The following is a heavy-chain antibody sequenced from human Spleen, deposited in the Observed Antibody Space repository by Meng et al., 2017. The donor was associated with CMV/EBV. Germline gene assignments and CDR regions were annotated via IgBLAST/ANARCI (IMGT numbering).Heavy chain of an antibody. V-gene: IGHV4-39*07. CDR3: ARDSGYYDFWSGSPNSYYYYGMDV. CDR2: IYESGSA. J-gene: IGHJ6*02. Sequence: SQSLSLTCAVSGDFIRSSAHYWGWIRQPPGKGLEWIGSIYESGSAYYNPPLKSRVTMSVDTSKNQFSLKLSSMTAADTAVYYCARDSGYYDFWSGSPNSYYYYGMDVWGQGTTVTVSS. CDR1: GDFIRSSAHY. D-gene: IGHD3-3*01.